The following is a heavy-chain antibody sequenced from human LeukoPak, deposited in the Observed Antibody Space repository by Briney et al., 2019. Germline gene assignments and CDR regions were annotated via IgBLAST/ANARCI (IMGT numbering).Heavy chain of an antibody. J-gene: IGHJ5*02. Sequence: ASVKVSCKASGYTFTSYYMHWVRQAPGQGLEWMGIINPSGGSTSYAQKFQGRVTMTRDTSTSTVYMELSSLRSEDTAVYYCARGYYDFWSGYYHWFDPWGQGTLVTVSS. CDR3: ARGYYDFWSGYYHWFDP. V-gene: IGHV1-46*01. D-gene: IGHD3-3*01. CDR2: INPSGGST. CDR1: GYTFTSYY.